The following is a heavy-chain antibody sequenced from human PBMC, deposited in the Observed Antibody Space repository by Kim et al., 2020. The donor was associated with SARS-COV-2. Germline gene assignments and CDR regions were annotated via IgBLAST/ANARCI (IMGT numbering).Heavy chain of an antibody. CDR1: GFTFSSYA. D-gene: IGHD6-13*01. CDR3: ARTRPNISSAIAN. CDR2: ISYDGSNK. Sequence: GGSLRLSCAASGFTFSSYAMHWVRQAPGKGLEWVAVISYDGSNKYYADSVKGLFTISRDNSKNTLYLQMNSLRAEDTAVYYCARTRPNISSAIANWGQGT. J-gene: IGHJ4*02. V-gene: IGHV3-30*04.